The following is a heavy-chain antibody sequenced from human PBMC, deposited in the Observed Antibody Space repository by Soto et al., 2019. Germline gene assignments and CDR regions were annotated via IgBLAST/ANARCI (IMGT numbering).Heavy chain of an antibody. D-gene: IGHD3-3*01. J-gene: IGHJ6*02. CDR1: GGTFSSYA. CDR3: ARDQGDTIFGVVIPGGDYYYGMDV. CDR2: IIPIFGTA. Sequence: QVQLVQSGAEVKKPGSSVKVSCKASGGTFSSYAISWVRQAPGQGLEWMGGIIPIFGTANYAQKFQGRVTITADKSTGTAYMELSSLRSEDTAVYYCARDQGDTIFGVVIPGGDYYYGMDVWGQGTTVTVSS. V-gene: IGHV1-69*06.